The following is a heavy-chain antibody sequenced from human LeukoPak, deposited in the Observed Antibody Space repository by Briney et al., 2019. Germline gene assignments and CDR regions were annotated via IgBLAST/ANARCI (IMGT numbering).Heavy chain of an antibody. CDR1: GVSVSSGSYY. CDR2: IYTSGST. D-gene: IGHD3-10*01. Sequence: SQTLSLTCTVSGVSVSSGSYYWSWIRRPAGKGLEWIGRIYTSGSTNYNPSLKSRVTISVDTSKNQFSLKLSSVTAADTAVYYCARDWVDYYGNNWFDPWGQGTLVTVSS. J-gene: IGHJ5*02. CDR3: ARDWVDYYGNNWFDP. V-gene: IGHV4-61*02.